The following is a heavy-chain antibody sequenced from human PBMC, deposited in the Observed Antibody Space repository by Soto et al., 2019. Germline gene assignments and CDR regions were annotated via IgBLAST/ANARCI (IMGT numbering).Heavy chain of an antibody. J-gene: IGHJ4*02. CDR3: ARRLADGYYFDY. CDR1: GGSISSSGYY. CDR2: IYYSGPT. Sequence: SETLSLTCTVSGGSISSSGYYWGWIRQPPGEGLEWIGLIYYTGTIYYSGPTHYNPSLKSRVTISADTSENQFSLKLSSVTAADTAVYYCARRLADGYYFDYWGQGTLVTVSS. V-gene: IGHV4-39*01. D-gene: IGHD5-12*01.